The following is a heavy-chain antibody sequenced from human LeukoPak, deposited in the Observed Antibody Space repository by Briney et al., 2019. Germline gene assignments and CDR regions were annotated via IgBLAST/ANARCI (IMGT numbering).Heavy chain of an antibody. D-gene: IGHD4-17*01. V-gene: IGHV3-48*01. Sequence: GGSLRLSCAASGFTFSSYSMNWVRQAPGKGLEWVSYISSSSSTIYYADSVKGRFTISRDNAKNSLYLQMNSLRAGDTAVYYCARGGHGDYFDYWGQGTLVTVSS. CDR3: ARGGHGDYFDY. J-gene: IGHJ4*02. CDR1: GFTFSSYS. CDR2: ISSSSSTI.